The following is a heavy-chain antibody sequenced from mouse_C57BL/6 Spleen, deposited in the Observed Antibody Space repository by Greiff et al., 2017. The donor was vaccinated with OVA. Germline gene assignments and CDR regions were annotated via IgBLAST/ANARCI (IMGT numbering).Heavy chain of an antibody. CDR2: ILPGSGST. CDR1: GYTFTGYW. Sequence: VQLQQSGAELMKPGASVKLSCKATGYTFTGYWIEWVKQRPGHGLEWIGEILPGSGSTNYNEKFKGKATFTADTSSNTAYMQLSSLTTEDSAIYCCARIQRLCGYDAGDWYFDVWGTGTTVTVSS. D-gene: IGHD2-2*01. V-gene: IGHV1-9*01. J-gene: IGHJ1*03. CDR3: ARIQRLCGYDAGDWYFDV.